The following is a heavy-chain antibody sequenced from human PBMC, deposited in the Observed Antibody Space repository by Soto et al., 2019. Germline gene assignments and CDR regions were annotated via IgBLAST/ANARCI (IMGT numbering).Heavy chain of an antibody. D-gene: IGHD3-9*01. Sequence: PSETLSLTCTVSGGSISSYYWSWIRQPPGKGLEWIGYIYYSGSTNYIPSLKSRVTISVDTSKNQFSLKLSSVTAADTAVYYCARGYDILTGYTYFDYWGQGTLDTVSS. CDR3: ARGYDILTGYTYFDY. CDR1: GGSISSYY. J-gene: IGHJ4*02. CDR2: IYYSGST. V-gene: IGHV4-59*01.